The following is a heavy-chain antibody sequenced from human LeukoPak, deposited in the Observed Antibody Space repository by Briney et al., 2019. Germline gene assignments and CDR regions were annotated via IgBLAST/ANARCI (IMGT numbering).Heavy chain of an antibody. CDR3: ARDNGWSADF. V-gene: IGHV3-30-3*01. CDR1: GFTFSSYA. J-gene: IGHJ4*02. CDR2: ISYDGSNK. D-gene: IGHD2-15*01. Sequence: GGSLRLSCAASGFTFSSYAMHWVRQAPGKGLEWVAVISYDGSNKYYADSVKGRFTISRDNSKNTLYLQMNSLRAEDTAVYYCARDNGWSADFWGQGTLVTVSS.